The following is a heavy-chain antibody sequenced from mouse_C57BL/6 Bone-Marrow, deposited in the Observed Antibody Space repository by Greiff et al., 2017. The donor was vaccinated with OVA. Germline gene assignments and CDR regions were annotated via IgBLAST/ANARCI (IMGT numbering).Heavy chain of an antibody. J-gene: IGHJ2*01. CDR1: GYAFSSSW. Sequence: QVQLQQSGPELVKPGASVKISCKASGYAFSSSWMNWVKQRPGKGLEWIGRIYPGDGDTNYNGTFKGKATLTADKSSSTAYMQLSSLTSEDSAVYFCAILLGFDYWGQGTTLTVSS. V-gene: IGHV1-82*01. D-gene: IGHD1-1*01. CDR2: IYPGDGDT. CDR3: AILLGFDY.